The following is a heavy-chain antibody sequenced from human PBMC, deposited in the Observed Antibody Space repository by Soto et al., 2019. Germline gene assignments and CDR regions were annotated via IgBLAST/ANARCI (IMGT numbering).Heavy chain of an antibody. CDR2: ISYDGSNK. CDR3: ARVTYYYDSSGYYPDAFDI. V-gene: IGHV3-30*03. J-gene: IGHJ3*02. CDR1: GFTFSSYG. D-gene: IGHD3-22*01. Sequence: GGSLRLSCAASGFTFSSYGMHWVRQAPGKGLEWVAVISYDGSNKYYADSVKGRFTISRDNSKNTLYLQMNSLRAEDTAVYYCARVTYYYDSSGYYPDAFDIWGQGTMVTVSS.